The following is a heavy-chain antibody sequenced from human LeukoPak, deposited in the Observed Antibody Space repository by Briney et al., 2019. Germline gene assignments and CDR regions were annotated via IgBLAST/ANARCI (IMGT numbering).Heavy chain of an antibody. D-gene: IGHD6-19*01. CDR3: ASGYSSGWSPLDY. CDR2: INHSGST. V-gene: IGHV4-34*01. J-gene: IGHJ4*02. CDR1: GGSFSGYY. Sequence: SETLSLTCAVYGGSFSGYYWSWIRQPPGKGLEWIGEINHSGSTNYNPSLKSRVTISVDTSKNQFSLKLTSVTAADTAVYYCASGYSSGWSPLDYWGQGTLVTVSS.